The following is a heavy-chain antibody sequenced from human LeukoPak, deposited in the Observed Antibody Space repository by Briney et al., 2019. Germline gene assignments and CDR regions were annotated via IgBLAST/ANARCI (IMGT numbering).Heavy chain of an antibody. J-gene: IGHJ4*02. Sequence: ASVKVSCKASGYTFTGYYMHWVRQAPGQGLEWMGWINPNSGGTNYAQKFQGRVTMTRDTSISTAYMELSRLRSDDTAVYYCAPSRGDYGDYFDYWDQGTLVTVSS. V-gene: IGHV1-2*02. CDR3: APSRGDYGDYFDY. CDR2: INPNSGGT. D-gene: IGHD4-17*01. CDR1: GYTFTGYY.